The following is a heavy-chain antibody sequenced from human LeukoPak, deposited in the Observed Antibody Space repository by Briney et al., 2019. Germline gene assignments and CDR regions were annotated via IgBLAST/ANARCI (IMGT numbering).Heavy chain of an antibody. CDR2: IYISGST. CDR3: ARGPLTVTRGFDP. D-gene: IGHD4-17*01. Sequence: SETLSLTRTVSGDSINIYYWSWIRQPAGKGLEWIGRIYISGSTNYNPSLKSRLTMSVDTSKNQFSLNLSSVTAADTAVYYCARGPLTVTRGFDPWGQGTLVTVSS. J-gene: IGHJ5*02. V-gene: IGHV4-4*07. CDR1: GDSINIYY.